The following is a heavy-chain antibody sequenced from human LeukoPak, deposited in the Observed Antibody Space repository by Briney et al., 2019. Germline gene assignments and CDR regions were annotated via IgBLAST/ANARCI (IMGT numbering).Heavy chain of an antibody. V-gene: IGHV3-11*01. D-gene: IGHD3-10*01. J-gene: IGHJ4*02. CDR3: AKEAAQYYYGSGSTFDY. Sequence: SGGSLRLSCAASGFTFSDYYMSWIRQAPGKGLEWVSYISSSGSTIYYADSVKGRFTISRDNSKNTLYLQMNSLRAEDTAVYYCAKEAAQYYYGSGSTFDYWGQGTPVTVSS. CDR2: ISSSGSTI. CDR1: GFTFSDYY.